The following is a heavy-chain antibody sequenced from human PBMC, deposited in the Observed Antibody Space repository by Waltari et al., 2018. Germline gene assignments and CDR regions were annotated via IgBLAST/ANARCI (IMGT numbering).Heavy chain of an antibody. D-gene: IGHD2-2*01. CDR3: ARDGSPAASPHYYTHYIGV. Sequence: QAHLLQSGAEVKRPGASLRVSCEASGFIFTAYYLHWVRQAPGQGLEWMGWINPQNGGTNYAHKFQGRVIVTSDVAVNAVYMDPRRRGSHDTAIYNCARDGSPAASPHYYTHYIGVWGKGTPVTMSS. CDR2: INPQNGGT. J-gene: IGHJ6*03. CDR1: GFIFTAYY. V-gene: IGHV1-2*07.